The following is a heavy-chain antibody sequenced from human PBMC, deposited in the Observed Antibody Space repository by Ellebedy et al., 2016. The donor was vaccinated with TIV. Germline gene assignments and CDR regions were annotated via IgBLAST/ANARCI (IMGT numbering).Heavy chain of an antibody. J-gene: IGHJ4*02. CDR3: ARGGRGNFDY. CDR1: GGSISSSSYY. Sequence: SETLSLXXTVSGGSISSSSYYWGWIRQPPGKGLEWIGSIYYSGSTYYNPSLKSRVTISVDTSKNQFSLKLSSVTAADTAVYYCARGGRGNFDYWGQGTLVTVSS. V-gene: IGHV4-39*01. D-gene: IGHD1-26*01. CDR2: IYYSGST.